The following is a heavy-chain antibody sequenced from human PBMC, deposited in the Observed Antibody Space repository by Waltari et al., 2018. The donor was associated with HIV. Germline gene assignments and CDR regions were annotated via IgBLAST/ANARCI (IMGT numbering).Heavy chain of an antibody. J-gene: IGHJ6*02. Sequence: QVQLQQSGPGLVKPSQTLSLPCAISGDSVSSHSAAWHWIRQSPSRGLEWLGRTYYRSKWYNDYAVSVKSRITINPDTSKNQFSLQLNSVTPEDTAVYYCAREPGWGSRAYYYGMDVWGQGTTVTVSS. V-gene: IGHV6-1*01. CDR2: TYYRSKWYN. CDR1: GDSVSSHSAA. D-gene: IGHD7-27*01. CDR3: AREPGWGSRAYYYGMDV.